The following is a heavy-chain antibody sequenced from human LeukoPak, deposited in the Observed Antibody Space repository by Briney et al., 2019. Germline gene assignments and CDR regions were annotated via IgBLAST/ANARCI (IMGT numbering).Heavy chain of an antibody. CDR3: ASHSGSYYGAFDI. V-gene: IGHV3-48*04. Sequence: GGSLRLSCAASGFTFSSYSMNWVRQAPGKGLEWVSYISSSSSTIYYADSVKGRFTISRDNAKNSLYLQMNSLRAEDTAVYYCASHSGSYYGAFDIWGQGTMATVSS. J-gene: IGHJ3*02. CDR2: ISSSSSTI. D-gene: IGHD1-26*01. CDR1: GFTFSSYS.